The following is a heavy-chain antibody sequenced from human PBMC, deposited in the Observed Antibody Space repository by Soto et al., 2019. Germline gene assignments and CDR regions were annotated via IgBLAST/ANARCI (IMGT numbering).Heavy chain of an antibody. J-gene: IGHJ4*02. CDR3: ARDTIDGYYFEY. Sequence: SETLSLTCVISSDSICRGVYSWSCIRQPPGKGLQWIGHIYQSGSTLYNPSLESRVTISVDKSKNQFSLELNSVTAADTAVYYCARDTIDGYYFEYWGQGILVTVSS. CDR1: SDSICRGVYS. V-gene: IGHV4-30-2*01. D-gene: IGHD3-10*01. CDR2: IYQSGST.